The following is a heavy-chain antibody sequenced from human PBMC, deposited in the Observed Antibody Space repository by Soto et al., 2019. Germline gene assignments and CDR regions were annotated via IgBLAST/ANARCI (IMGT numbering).Heavy chain of an antibody. D-gene: IGHD3-16*01. Sequence: QVQLVQSGAEVKKPGASVKVSCKASGYIFTSYGVSWVRQAPGQGLEWLGWINGYNGNTNYGQNFQGRVTMTTDTSTSTASMELRSLRSDDTAVYYCARMGDVPYYYYGMDVWGQGTTVIVSS. CDR3: ARMGDVPYYYYGMDV. V-gene: IGHV1-18*01. CDR2: INGYNGNT. CDR1: GYIFTSYG. J-gene: IGHJ6*02.